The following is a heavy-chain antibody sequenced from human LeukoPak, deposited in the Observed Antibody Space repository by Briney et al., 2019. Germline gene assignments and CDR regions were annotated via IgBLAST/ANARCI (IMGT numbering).Heavy chain of an antibody. Sequence: SETLSLTCAVHGMSFTGYYWSWIRQPPGKGLEWIGEMNHRGNSYFNPSFKSRVTITLDTSRKQFSLNLTSVTAADTAFYFCARGSGSYTGAADHWGQGTLVTVSS. V-gene: IGHV4-34*01. D-gene: IGHD6-19*01. CDR3: ARGSGSYTGAADH. CDR2: MNHRGNS. J-gene: IGHJ5*02. CDR1: GMSFTGYY.